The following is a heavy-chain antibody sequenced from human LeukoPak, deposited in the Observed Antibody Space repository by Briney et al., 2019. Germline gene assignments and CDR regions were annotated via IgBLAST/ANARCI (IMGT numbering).Heavy chain of an antibody. J-gene: IGHJ4*02. CDR1: GGSISSYY. CDR2: IYYSGST. V-gene: IGHV4-59*08. CDR3: ARTRYYYNSRSYGAPYYFDY. Sequence: SETLSLTCTVSGGSISSYYWSWIRQPPGKGLEWIGYIYYSGSTNYNPSLKSRVTISVDTSKNQFSLKLSSVTAADTAVYYCARTRYYYNSRSYGAPYYFDYXXXGTLVTVSS. D-gene: IGHD3-10*01.